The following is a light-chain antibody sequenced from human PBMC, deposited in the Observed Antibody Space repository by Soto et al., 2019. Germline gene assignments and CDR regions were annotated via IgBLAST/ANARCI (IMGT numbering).Light chain of an antibody. J-gene: IGKJ4*01. CDR1: QSITNR. CDR2: DAL. Sequence: DIQMTQSASTLSASVGDRVAITCRASQSITNRLAWYQLKPGKAPKVLIYDALNLESGVPSRFSGSGSGTDFTLTISSLQPEDFATYYCQQVYVYPSTFGGGTKVDI. V-gene: IGKV1-5*01. CDR3: QQVYVYPST.